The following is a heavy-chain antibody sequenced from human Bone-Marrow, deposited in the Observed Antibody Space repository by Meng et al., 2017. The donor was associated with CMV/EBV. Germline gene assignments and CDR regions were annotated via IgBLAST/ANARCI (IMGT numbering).Heavy chain of an antibody. CDR2: VNGDGSST. CDR3: ARGGYDFWCGYYEGYYYYGMDV. J-gene: IGHJ6*02. D-gene: IGHD3-3*01. Sequence: GESLKISCAASGFTFSSYWIHWVRQAPGKGLVWVSRVNGDGSSTSYADSVKGRFTISRDNAKNSLYLQMNSLRAEDTAVYYCARGGYDFWCGYYEGYYYYGMDVWGQGTTVTVSS. V-gene: IGHV3-74*01. CDR1: GFTFSSYW.